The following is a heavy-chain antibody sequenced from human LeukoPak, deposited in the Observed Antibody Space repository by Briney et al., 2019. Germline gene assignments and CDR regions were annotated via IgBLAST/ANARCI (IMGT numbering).Heavy chain of an antibody. CDR3: ATQPPHYCSGGSCYSNGWFDP. J-gene: IGHJ5*02. Sequence: GASVKVSCKVSGYTLTELSMHWVRQAPGKGLEWMGGFDPEDGETIYAQKFQGRVTMTEDTSTDTAYMELSSLRSEDTAVYYCATQPPHYCSGGSCYSNGWFDPWGQGTLVTVSS. CDR2: FDPEDGET. V-gene: IGHV1-24*01. D-gene: IGHD2-15*01. CDR1: GYTLTELS.